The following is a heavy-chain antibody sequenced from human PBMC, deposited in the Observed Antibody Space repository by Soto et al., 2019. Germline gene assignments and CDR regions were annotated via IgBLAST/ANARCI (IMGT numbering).Heavy chain of an antibody. CDR3: ARVPLRYSSSHNFDS. J-gene: IGHJ4*02. D-gene: IGHD6-19*01. CDR2: IYNNETF. CDR1: GASVSSGSFC. Sequence: QVQLQESGPGLVKPAETLSLTCSVSGASVSSGSFCWSRIRQPPGNGLEWIGFIYNNETFNYNPSLKSRVTLSVDTSKHQFSLKLSSVTAADTAVYYCARVPLRYSSSHNFDSWGQGALVTVSS. V-gene: IGHV4-61*01.